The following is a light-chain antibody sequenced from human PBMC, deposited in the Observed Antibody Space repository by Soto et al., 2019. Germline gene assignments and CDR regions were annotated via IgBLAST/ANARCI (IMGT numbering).Light chain of an antibody. CDR1: GTDVGQYNY. Sequence: QSALTQPPSASGSPGQSVTISCTGAGTDVGQYNYVSWYQQHPGKAPKLLIHHVSRRPSGVPARFSGSKSGNTASLTVSGLQTEDEADYYYSSYGGFNNVLFGGGTKLTVL. CDR2: HVS. V-gene: IGLV2-8*01. CDR3: SSYGGFNNVL. J-gene: IGLJ2*01.